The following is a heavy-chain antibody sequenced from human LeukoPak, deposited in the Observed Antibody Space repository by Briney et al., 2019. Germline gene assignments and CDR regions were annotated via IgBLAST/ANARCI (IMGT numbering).Heavy chain of an antibody. CDR3: VRSPACSSGTCYPNWFDP. CDR2: IYPGDSDT. Sequence: GESLKISCQGSGYSFTNYWIGWVRQMPGKGLERMGIIYPGDSDTRYSPSFQGQVTISADKSISSAYLQWSSLKASDTAMYYCVRSPACSSGTCYPNWFDPWGQGTLVTVSS. CDR1: GYSFTNYW. D-gene: IGHD2-15*01. V-gene: IGHV5-51*01. J-gene: IGHJ5*02.